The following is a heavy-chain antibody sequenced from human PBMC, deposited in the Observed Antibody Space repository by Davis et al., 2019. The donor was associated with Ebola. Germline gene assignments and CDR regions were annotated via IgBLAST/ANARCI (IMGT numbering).Heavy chain of an antibody. CDR3: AREGRLGFDP. CDR1: GFTFSSYE. J-gene: IGHJ5*02. V-gene: IGHV3-21*01. CDR2: ISSSSSYI. Sequence: GESLKISCAASGFTFSSYEMNWVRQAPGKGLEWVSSISSSSSYIYYADSVKGRFTISRDNAKNSLYLQMNSLRAEDTAVYYCAREGRLGFDPWGQGTLVTVSS.